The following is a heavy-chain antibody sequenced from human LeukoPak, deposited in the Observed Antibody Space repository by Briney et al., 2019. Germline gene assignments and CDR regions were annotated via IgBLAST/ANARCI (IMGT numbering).Heavy chain of an antibody. CDR3: AGVY. CDR2: ISTTDATT. CDR1: GFTFSNYA. Sequence: PGGSLRLSCAASGFTFSNYAMNWVRQAPGKGLEWVSGISTTDATTSYADSVKGRFTISRDNSKNTLYLQMNGLRAEDTAIYYCAGVYWGQGTLVTVSS. V-gene: IGHV3-23*01. J-gene: IGHJ4*02.